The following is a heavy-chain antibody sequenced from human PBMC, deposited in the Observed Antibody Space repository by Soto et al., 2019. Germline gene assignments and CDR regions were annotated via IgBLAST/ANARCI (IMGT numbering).Heavy chain of an antibody. CDR3: ARGGSGSSWLYYYYYRMDV. CDR1: GGTFSSYA. D-gene: IGHD6-13*01. Sequence: SVKVSCKASGGTFSSYAISWVRQAPGQGLEWMGGIIPIFGTANYAQKFQGRVTITADESTSTAYMELSSLRSEDTAVYYCARGGSGSSWLYYYYYRMDVWGQGTTVTVSS. V-gene: IGHV1-69*13. J-gene: IGHJ6*02. CDR2: IIPIFGTA.